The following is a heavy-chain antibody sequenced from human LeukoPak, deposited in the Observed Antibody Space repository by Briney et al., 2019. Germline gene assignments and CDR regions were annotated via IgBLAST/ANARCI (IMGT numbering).Heavy chain of an antibody. CDR3: ARSNNIVGATYFDY. CDR2: ISSDGGST. CDR1: GFTFSTYA. D-gene: IGHD1-26*01. V-gene: IGHV3-64*02. J-gene: IGHJ4*02. Sequence: GGSLRLSCAASGFTFSTYAMHWVRQAPGKGLEYISSISSDGGSTYYADSVKGRFIISRDNSKNTLYLQMGRLRAEDMSVYYCARSNNIVGATYFDYWGQGTLVTVSS.